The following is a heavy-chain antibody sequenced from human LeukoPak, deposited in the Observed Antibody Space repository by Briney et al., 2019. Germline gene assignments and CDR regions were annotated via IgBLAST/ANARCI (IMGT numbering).Heavy chain of an antibody. Sequence: GASVKVSCKASGGTFSSYAISWVRQAPGQGLEWMGGIIPIFGTANYAQKFQGRVTITADESTSTAYMELSSLRSEDTAVYYCARASWFRDGYNSRRYYFDYWGQGTLVTVSS. CDR2: IIPIFGTA. V-gene: IGHV1-69*13. D-gene: IGHD5-24*01. CDR1: GGTFSSYA. J-gene: IGHJ4*02. CDR3: ARASWFRDGYNSRRYYFDY.